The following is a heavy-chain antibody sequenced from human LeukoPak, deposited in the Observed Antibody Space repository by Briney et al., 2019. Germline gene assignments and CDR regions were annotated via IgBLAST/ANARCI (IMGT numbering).Heavy chain of an antibody. CDR3: ARSILSVADGRLGYFHR. CDR1: GGSISSSGYY. D-gene: IGHD2-21*01. Sequence: SETLSLTCTVSGGSISSSGYYWGWIRQPPGKGLEWIGSIYYSGSTYYNPSLKSRVTISVDTSKNQFSLKMSSVTAADTAVYYCARSILSVADGRLGYFHRWGQGSLVTVSS. V-gene: IGHV4-39*01. CDR2: IYYSGST. J-gene: IGHJ1*01.